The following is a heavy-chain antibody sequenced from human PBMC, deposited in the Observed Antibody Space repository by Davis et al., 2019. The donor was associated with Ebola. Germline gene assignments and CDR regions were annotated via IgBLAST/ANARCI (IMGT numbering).Heavy chain of an antibody. Sequence: AASVKVSCKASGYTFTSYGISWVRQAPGQGLEWMGWISAYNGNTNYAQKLQGRITMTTDTSTSTAYMELRSLRSDDTAVYYCARESSYSSGWSSFWFDPWGQGTLVTVSS. CDR1: GYTFTSYG. J-gene: IGHJ5*02. CDR3: ARESSYSSGWSSFWFDP. CDR2: ISAYNGNT. V-gene: IGHV1-18*01. D-gene: IGHD6-19*01.